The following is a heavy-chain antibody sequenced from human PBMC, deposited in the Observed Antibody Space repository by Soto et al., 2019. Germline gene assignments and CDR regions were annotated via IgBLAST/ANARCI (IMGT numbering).Heavy chain of an antibody. CDR1: GFTFSSYA. CDR3: AKDRTGYYDYYYYYMDV. Sequence: GGSLRLSCAASGFTFSSYAMSWVRQDPGKGLEWVSAISGSGGSTYYADSVKGRFTISRDNSKNTLYLQMNSLRAEDTAVYYCAKDRTGYYDYYYYYMDVWGKGTTVTVSS. V-gene: IGHV3-23*01. J-gene: IGHJ6*03. D-gene: IGHD3-9*01. CDR2: ISGSGGST.